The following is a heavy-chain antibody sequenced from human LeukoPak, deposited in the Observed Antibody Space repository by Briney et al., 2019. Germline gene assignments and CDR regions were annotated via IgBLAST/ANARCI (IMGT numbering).Heavy chain of an antibody. CDR3: ARGRIAALYYYYYYYMDV. CDR2: INHSGGT. V-gene: IGHV4-34*01. D-gene: IGHD6-6*01. J-gene: IGHJ6*03. CDR1: GGSFSGYY. Sequence: SETLSLTCAVYGGSFSGYYWSWIRQPPGKGLEWIGEINHSGGTNYNPSLKSRVTISVDTSKNQFSLKLSSVTAADTAVYYCARGRIAALYYYYYYYMDVWGKGTTVTVSS.